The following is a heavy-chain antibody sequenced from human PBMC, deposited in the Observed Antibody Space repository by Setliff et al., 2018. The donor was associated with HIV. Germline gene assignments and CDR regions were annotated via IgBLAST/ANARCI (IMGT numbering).Heavy chain of an antibody. CDR1: GGTFSSYA. CDR2: IIPILGIA. D-gene: IGHD3-22*01. J-gene: IGHJ4*02. Sequence: SVKVSCKASGGTFSSYAISWVRQAPGQGLEWMGGIIPILGIANYAQKFQGRVTITAVESTSTAYMELSSLRSEDTVVYYCARDYSPTFYYYDSSGTFDYWGQGTLVTVSS. V-gene: IGHV1-69*10. CDR3: ARDYSPTFYYYDSSGTFDY.